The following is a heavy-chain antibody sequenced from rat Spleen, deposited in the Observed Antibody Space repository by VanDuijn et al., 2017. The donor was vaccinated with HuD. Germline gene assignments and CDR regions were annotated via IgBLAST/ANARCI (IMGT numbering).Heavy chain of an antibody. D-gene: IGHD5-1*01. J-gene: IGHJ2*01. CDR3: ASHWGRAYFDY. V-gene: IGHV5-7*01. CDR1: GFTFSDYN. CDR2: IIYGGSRT. Sequence: EVQLVESGGGLVQPGRSLKLSCAASGFTFSDYNMAWVRQAPKKGLEWVATIIYGGSRTYYRDSVKGRFTISRNNAKNTLYLQMDSLRSEDTATYYCASHWGRAYFDYWGQGVMVAVSS.